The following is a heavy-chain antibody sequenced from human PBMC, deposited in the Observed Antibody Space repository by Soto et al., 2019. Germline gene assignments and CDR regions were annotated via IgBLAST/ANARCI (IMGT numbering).Heavy chain of an antibody. CDR3: AKEGGLSGSYYISSSYYFDY. Sequence: GGSLRLSCVASGFTVSSYGMHWVRQAPGKGLEWFAIISYDGSNTYYADSVKGRFTISRDNSKNTLYLQMNSLRAEDTSVYYCAKEGGLSGSYYISSSYYFDYWGQGTLVTVSS. J-gene: IGHJ4*02. D-gene: IGHD1-26*01. CDR2: ISYDGSNT. CDR1: GFTVSSYG. V-gene: IGHV3-30*18.